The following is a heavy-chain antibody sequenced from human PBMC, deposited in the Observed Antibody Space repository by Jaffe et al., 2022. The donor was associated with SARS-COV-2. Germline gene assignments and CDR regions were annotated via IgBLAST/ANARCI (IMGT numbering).Heavy chain of an antibody. J-gene: IGHJ6*03. V-gene: IGHV7-4-1*02. CDR2: INTNTGNP. Sequence: QVQLVQSGSELKKPGASVKVSCKASGYTFTSYAMNWVRQAPGQGLEWMGWINTNTGNPTYAQGFTGRFVFSLDTSVSTAYLQISSLKAEDTAVYYCARGGNCSGGSCQSLYYYYYYMDVWGKGTTVTVSS. D-gene: IGHD2-15*01. CDR3: ARGGNCSGGSCQSLYYYYYYMDV. CDR1: GYTFTSYA.